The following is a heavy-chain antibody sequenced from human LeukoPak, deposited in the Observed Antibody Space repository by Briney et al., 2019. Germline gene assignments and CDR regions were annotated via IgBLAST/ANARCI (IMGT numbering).Heavy chain of an antibody. V-gene: IGHV3-30*04. CDR3: ARGAYCGGDCYSVPAFDI. J-gene: IGHJ3*02. D-gene: IGHD2-21*02. Sequence: GGSLRLSCAASGFTFSSYAMHWVRQAPGKGLEWVAVISYDGSNKYYADSVKGRFTISRDNSKNTLYLQMNSLRAEDTAVYYCARGAYCGGDCYSVPAFDIWGQGTMVTVSS. CDR1: GFTFSSYA. CDR2: ISYDGSNK.